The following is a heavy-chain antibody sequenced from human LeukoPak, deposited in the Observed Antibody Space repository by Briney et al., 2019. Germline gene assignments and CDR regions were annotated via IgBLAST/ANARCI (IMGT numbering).Heavy chain of an antibody. V-gene: IGHV3-64D*06. CDR1: GFTVSSNY. CDR3: VKADYGGITAFDY. D-gene: IGHD4-23*01. J-gene: IGHJ4*02. CDR2: ISSNGGST. Sequence: PGGSLRLSCAASGFTVSSNYMSWVRQAPGKGLEYVSAISSNGGSTYYADSVKGRFTISRDNSKNTLYLQMSSLGAEDTAVYYCVKADYGGITAFDYWGQGTLVTVSS.